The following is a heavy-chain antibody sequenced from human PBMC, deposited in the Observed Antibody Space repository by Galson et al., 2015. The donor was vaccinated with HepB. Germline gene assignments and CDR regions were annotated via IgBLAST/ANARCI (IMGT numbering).Heavy chain of an antibody. CDR2: INQDGSSK. J-gene: IGHJ6*02. CDR3: ARRISLVRGIITKPDYYYGMDL. V-gene: IGHV3-7*03. D-gene: IGHD3-10*01. CDR1: GFTFSSYW. Sequence: SLRLSCAASGFTFSSYWMNWVRQASGKGLEWVAHINQDGSSKYYVDSVKGRFSISRENAKDSVYLQLDSLSAEDTAVYYCARRISLVRGIITKPDYYYGMDLGGQGTTVTVAS.